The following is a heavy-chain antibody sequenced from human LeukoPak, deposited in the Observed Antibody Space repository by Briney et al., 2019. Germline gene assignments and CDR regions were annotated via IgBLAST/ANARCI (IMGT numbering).Heavy chain of an antibody. CDR1: DESFSGYY. D-gene: IGHD6-19*01. V-gene: IGHV4-34*01. Sequence: SETLSLTCAVYDESFSGYYWSWIRQPPGKGLEWIGEINHSGSTNYNPSLKSRVTISVDTSKNQFSLELTSVTAADTAVYYCARATGPSIAVAGSEYYFDYWGQGTLVTVSS. CDR2: INHSGST. J-gene: IGHJ4*02. CDR3: ARATGPSIAVAGSEYYFDY.